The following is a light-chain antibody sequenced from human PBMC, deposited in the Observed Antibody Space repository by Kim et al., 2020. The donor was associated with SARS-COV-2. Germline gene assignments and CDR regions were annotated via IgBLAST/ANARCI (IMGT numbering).Light chain of an antibody. J-gene: IGLJ1*01. CDR1: GLGRYD. CDR3: NSRDISGKHSCV. V-gene: IGLV3-19*01. CDR2: AKN. Sequence: LAQAVSIKMPRDGLGRYDLGWYQQKPGQAPILVIHAKNNRPSGIPDRFSGALSGNTASFIITGAQAEDEADYYCNSRDISGKHSCVFGTGSKVTVL.